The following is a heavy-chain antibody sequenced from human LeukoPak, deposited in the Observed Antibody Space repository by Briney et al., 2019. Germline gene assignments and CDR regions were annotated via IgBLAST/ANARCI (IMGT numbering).Heavy chain of an antibody. CDR2: ISYDGSNK. CDR1: GFTFSSYA. CDR3: AKDLYHYFDY. J-gene: IGHJ4*02. Sequence: GGSLRLSCAASGFTFSSYAMHWVRQAPGKGLEWVAVISYDGSNKYYADSVKGRFTIPRDNSKNTLYLQMNSLRAEDTAVYYCAKDLYHYFDYWGQGTLVTVSS. V-gene: IGHV3-30-3*02. D-gene: IGHD2/OR15-2a*01.